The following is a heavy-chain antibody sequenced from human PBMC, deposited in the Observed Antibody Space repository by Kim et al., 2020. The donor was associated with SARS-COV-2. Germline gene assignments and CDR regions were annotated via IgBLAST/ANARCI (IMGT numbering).Heavy chain of an antibody. Sequence: GGSLRLSCATSGFTFSSYWMHWVRQAPGKGLVWVSRINTDGTTTNYADSVKGRFSVSRDNAKNTLYLQMNSLRAEDTAVYYCARDHSPISHGFLGARGG. J-gene: IGHJ6*01. CDR2: INTDGTTT. CDR1: GFTFSSYW. V-gene: IGHV3-74*01. CDR3: ARDHSPISHGFLGAR. D-gene: IGHD5-18*01.